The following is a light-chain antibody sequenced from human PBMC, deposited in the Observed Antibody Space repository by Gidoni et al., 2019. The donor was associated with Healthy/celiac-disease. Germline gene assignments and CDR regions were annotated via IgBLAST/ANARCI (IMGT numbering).Light chain of an antibody. CDR2: GNS. V-gene: IGLV1-40*01. CDR1: SSNIGAGYD. J-gene: IGLJ3*02. CDR3: QSYDSSLSAWV. Sequence: QSVLTQPPSVSGAPGQRVTIACTGSSSNIGAGYDVPWYQHLPGTAPKLLIYGNSNRPSGVPDRFSGSKSGTSASLAITGLQAEDEADYYCQSYDSSLSAWVFGGGTKLTVL.